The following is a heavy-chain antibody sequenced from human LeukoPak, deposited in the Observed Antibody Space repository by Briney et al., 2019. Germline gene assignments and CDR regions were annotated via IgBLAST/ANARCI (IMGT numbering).Heavy chain of an antibody. CDR3: ARYYFWTGSYFFDY. Sequence: GEFLKISCKTSGFTFTTHWIAWVRQMPGKGLELMGIIYPGDSDTNYSPSFQGQVTISADKSSNTAYLQWSSLKASDTAMYYCARYYFWTGSYFFDYWGQGTLVTVSS. V-gene: IGHV5-51*01. CDR2: IYPGDSDT. D-gene: IGHD3/OR15-3a*01. J-gene: IGHJ4*02. CDR1: GFTFTTHW.